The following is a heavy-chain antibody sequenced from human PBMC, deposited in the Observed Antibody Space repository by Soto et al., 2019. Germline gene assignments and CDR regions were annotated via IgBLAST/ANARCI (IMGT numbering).Heavy chain of an antibody. V-gene: IGHV4-59*01. D-gene: IGHD3-22*01. J-gene: IGHJ4*02. CDR1: GGSISSYY. CDR2: IYYTGNT. CDR3: ARVDSSGSYFDY. Sequence: QVQLQESGPGLVKPSETLSLTCTVSGGSISSYYWSWIRQPPGKGLEWIAYIYYTGNTNYNPSLKRRVTLSADTSKNQFSLKLNSVTAADTAMYYCARVDSSGSYFDYWGQGTLVTVSS.